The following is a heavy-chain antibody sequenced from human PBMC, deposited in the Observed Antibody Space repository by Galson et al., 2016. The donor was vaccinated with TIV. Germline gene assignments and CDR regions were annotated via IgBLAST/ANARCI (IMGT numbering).Heavy chain of an antibody. J-gene: IGHJ6*03. V-gene: IGHV3-30*04. Sequence: SLRLSCAASGFTFSYYPMHWVRQAPGKALEWVAIISYDGTIGTYADSVKGRFIISRDNAKNSLYLQMNSLRAEDTALYYCAKGQLRAARRFYYMDVWGKGTTVTVSS. D-gene: IGHD1-1*01. CDR3: AKGQLRAARRFYYMDV. CDR2: ISYDGTIG. CDR1: GFTFSYYP.